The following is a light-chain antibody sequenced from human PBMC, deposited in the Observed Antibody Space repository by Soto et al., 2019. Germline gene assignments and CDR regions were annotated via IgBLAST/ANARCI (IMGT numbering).Light chain of an antibody. CDR2: DAS. V-gene: IGKV1-5*01. CDR1: QSIGDW. CDR3: QQHHSYSET. J-gene: IGKJ1*01. Sequence: DIQMTQSPSTLSASVGARVTITCRASQSIGDWLAWYQQKPGKAPKLLISDASTLASGVPSRFSGSGSGTEFTLTINSLQPDDFGTYYCQQHHSYSETFGQGTKVDIK.